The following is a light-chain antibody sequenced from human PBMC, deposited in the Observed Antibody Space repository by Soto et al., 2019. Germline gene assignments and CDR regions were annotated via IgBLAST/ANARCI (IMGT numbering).Light chain of an antibody. V-gene: IGKV1-5*03. J-gene: IGKJ1*01. Sequence: DIQMTQSPSTLSASVGDRVTITFRASQSISSWLAWYQQKPGKAPKLLIYKASSLESGVPSRFSGSGSGTEFTLTISSLQPDDFATYYCQQYSTYTPRTFGRGTKVDI. CDR2: KAS. CDR3: QQYSTYTPRT. CDR1: QSISSW.